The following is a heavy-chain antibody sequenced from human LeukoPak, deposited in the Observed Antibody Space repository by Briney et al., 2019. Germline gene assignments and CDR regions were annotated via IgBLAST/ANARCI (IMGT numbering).Heavy chain of an antibody. V-gene: IGHV3-7*01. CDR2: IKQDGSEK. D-gene: IGHD2-15*01. J-gene: IGHJ4*02. CDR1: GFTFSSYW. CDR3: ARINCSGGSCYRRYFDY. Sequence: GGSLRLSCAASGFTFSSYWMSWVRQAPGKGLEWVANIKQDGSEKYYVDSVKGRFTISRDNAKNSLYLQMNSLRAEDTAVYYCARINCSGGSCYRRYFDYWGQGTLVTVSS.